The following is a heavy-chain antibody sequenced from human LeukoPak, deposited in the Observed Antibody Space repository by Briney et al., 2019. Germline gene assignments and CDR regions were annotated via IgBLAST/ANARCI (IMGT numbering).Heavy chain of an antibody. D-gene: IGHD6-19*01. Sequence: ASVKVSCKASGYTFTSYDINWVRQATGQGLEWMGWISAYNGNTNYAQKLQGRVTMTTDTSTSTAYMELRSLRSDDTAVYYCARDLSYSSGFGHFQHWGQGTLVTVSS. V-gene: IGHV1-18*01. J-gene: IGHJ1*01. CDR2: ISAYNGNT. CDR1: GYTFTSYD. CDR3: ARDLSYSSGFGHFQH.